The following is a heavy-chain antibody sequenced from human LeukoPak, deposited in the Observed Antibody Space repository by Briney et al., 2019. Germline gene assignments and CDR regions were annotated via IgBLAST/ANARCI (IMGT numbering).Heavy chain of an antibody. CDR2: IYYSGST. D-gene: IGHD6-19*01. CDR3: ARGLYSSGWYPFDY. J-gene: IGHJ4*02. V-gene: IGHV4-59*01. CDR1: GGSISSYY. Sequence: PSETLSLTCTVSGGSISSYYWSWIRQPPGKGLEWIGNIYYSGSTNYNPSLKSRVTISVDTSKNQFSLKLSSVTAADTAVYYCARGLYSSGWYPFDYWGQGTLVTVSS.